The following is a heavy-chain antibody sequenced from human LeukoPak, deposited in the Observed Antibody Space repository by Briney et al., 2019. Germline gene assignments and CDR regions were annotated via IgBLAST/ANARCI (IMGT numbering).Heavy chain of an antibody. D-gene: IGHD1-1*01. CDR2: INPSGTST. CDR3: ARGGTNNWDFDC. J-gene: IGHJ4*02. V-gene: IGHV1-46*01. CDR1: GYTFTIYY. Sequence: ASVKVSCKTSGYTFTIYYMHWVRQAPGQGLEWMGIINPSGTSTSYAQKFEGRVTMTRDTSTSTVYMDLRSLRSEDTAVYYCARGGTNNWDFDCWGQGTLVRVSS.